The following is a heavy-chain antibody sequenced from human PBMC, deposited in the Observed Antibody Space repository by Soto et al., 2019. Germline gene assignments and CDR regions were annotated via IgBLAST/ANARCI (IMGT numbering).Heavy chain of an antibody. J-gene: IGHJ4*02. V-gene: IGHV1-69*13. D-gene: IGHD2-15*01. CDR1: GGTFSSYA. Sequence: SVKVSCKASGGTFSSYAISWVRQAPGQGLEWMGGIIPIFGTANYAQKFQGRVTITADESTSTAYMELSSLRSEDTAVYYCARERVAATLYFNYWGQGTLVTVSS. CDR3: ARERVAATLYFNY. CDR2: IIPIFGTA.